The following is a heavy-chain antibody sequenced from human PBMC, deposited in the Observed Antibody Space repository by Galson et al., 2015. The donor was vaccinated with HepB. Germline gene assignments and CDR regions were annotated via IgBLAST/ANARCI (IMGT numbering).Heavy chain of an antibody. CDR3: SRRRKFYGMDV. V-gene: IGHV3-23*01. Sequence: SLRLSCAASEFNFNLYAMNWVRQAPGKGLEWVSVIGSVGDDIHYADSVKGRFTISRDNSKNMVYLQMNSLRAEDMAVYYCSRRRKFYGMDVWGQGTTVTVSS. D-gene: IGHD5-24*01. CDR2: IGSVGDDI. CDR1: EFNFNLYA. J-gene: IGHJ6*02.